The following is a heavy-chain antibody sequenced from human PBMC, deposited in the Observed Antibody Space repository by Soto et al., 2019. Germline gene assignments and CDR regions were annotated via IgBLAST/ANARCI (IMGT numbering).Heavy chain of an antibody. J-gene: IGHJ5*02. CDR2: IYYSGST. CDR1: GGSIDTYY. CDR3: ARLGGYYQSLDT. Sequence: SETLSLTCTVAGGSIDTYYWSWIRQPPGKGLQWIGYIYYSGSTTYSPSLKSRVTISVDRSKNQFSLKLTSVTAADTAVYYCARLGGYYQSLDTWGQGTLVTVSS. D-gene: IGHD3-22*01. V-gene: IGHV4-59*08.